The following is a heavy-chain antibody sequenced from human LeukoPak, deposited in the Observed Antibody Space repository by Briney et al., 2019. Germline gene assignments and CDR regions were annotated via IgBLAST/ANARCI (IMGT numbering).Heavy chain of an antibody. V-gene: IGHV3-23*01. D-gene: IGHD5-12*01. CDR2: ISGRTGGT. Sequence: GGSLRLSCAASGFTFTTNAMSWVRHAPGKGLEGVSAISGRTGGTYYADSVKGRFTISRDNSKSTLYLQMDSLRAEDTAVYYCAKCGNSGCHLIDYWGQGTLVTVSS. CDR1: GFTFTTNA. CDR3: AKCGNSGCHLIDY. J-gene: IGHJ4*02.